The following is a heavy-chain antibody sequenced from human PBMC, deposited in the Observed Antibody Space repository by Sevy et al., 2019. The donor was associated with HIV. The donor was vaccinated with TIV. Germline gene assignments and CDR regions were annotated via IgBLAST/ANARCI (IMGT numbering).Heavy chain of an antibody. CDR1: GFTFGDYA. J-gene: IGHJ4*02. D-gene: IGHD3-3*01. CDR2: IRSKAYGGTT. V-gene: IGHV3-49*03. Sequence: GGSLRLSCTASGFTFGDYAMSWFRQAPGKGLEWVGFIRSKAYGGTTEYAASVKGRFTSSRDDSKSIAYLQMNSLKTEDTAVYYCTRGDGSYDFWSGYYGPPNPALDYWGQGTLVTVSS. CDR3: TRGDGSYDFWSGYYGPPNPALDY.